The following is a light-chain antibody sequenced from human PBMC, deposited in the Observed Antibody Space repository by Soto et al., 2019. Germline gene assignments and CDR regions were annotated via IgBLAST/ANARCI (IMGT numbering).Light chain of an antibody. J-gene: IGKJ4*01. CDR1: QGIATW. CDR2: AAS. V-gene: IGKV1-12*01. Sequence: DIQMTQSPSTVSASVGDRVTFTCRASQGIATWLAWYQQKPGKTPKLLIYAASSLQSGIPSRFSGSGSGTDFTLTINNLQPEDFATYYCQQTDSFTLTFGGGTKVDIK. CDR3: QQTDSFTLT.